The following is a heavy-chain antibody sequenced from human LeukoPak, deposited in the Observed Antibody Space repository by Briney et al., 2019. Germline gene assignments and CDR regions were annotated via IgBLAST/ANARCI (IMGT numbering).Heavy chain of an antibody. CDR1: GYSFTSYW. D-gene: IGHD6-19*01. Sequence: GESLKISCKGSGYSFTSYWIGWVRQMPGKGLEWMGIIYPGDSDTRYSPSFQGQVTISADKSISTAYLQWSSLKASDTAMYYCARGDYYSSVPLGSGNAFDIWGQGTMVTVSS. CDR3: ARGDYYSSVPLGSGNAFDI. V-gene: IGHV5-51*01. CDR2: IYPGDSDT. J-gene: IGHJ3*02.